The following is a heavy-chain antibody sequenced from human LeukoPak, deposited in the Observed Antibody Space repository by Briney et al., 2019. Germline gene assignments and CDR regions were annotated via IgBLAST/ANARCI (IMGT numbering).Heavy chain of an antibody. V-gene: IGHV4-4*07. J-gene: IGHJ3*02. D-gene: IGHD2-15*01. CDR3: ARGRYCSADICSGGDAFDI. CDR1: GGSINNYY. CDR2: IYTRGST. Sequence: KPSETLSLTCTDSGGSINNYYWSWIRQPAGKGLEWIGRIYTRGSTNYNPSLKSRVTMSVDTSKNQFSLKLSSVTAADTAVYYCARGRYCSADICSGGDAFDIWGQGTMVSVSS.